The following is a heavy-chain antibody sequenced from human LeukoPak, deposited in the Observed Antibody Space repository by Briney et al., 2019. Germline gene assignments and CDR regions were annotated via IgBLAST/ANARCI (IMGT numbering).Heavy chain of an antibody. CDR1: GFTFSSYA. CDR3: AKSRRIVVVPALDY. D-gene: IGHD2-2*01. CDR2: ISYDGSNK. Sequence: GGSLRLSCAASGFTFSSYAMHWVRQAPGKGLEWVAVISYDGSNKYYADSVKGRFTISRDNSKNTLYLQMNSLRAEDTAVYYCAKSRRIVVVPALDYWGQGTLVTVS. V-gene: IGHV3-30-3*02. J-gene: IGHJ4*02.